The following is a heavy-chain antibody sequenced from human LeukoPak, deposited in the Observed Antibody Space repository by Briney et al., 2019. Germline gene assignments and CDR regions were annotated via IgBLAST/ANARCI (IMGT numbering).Heavy chain of an antibody. CDR3: ARLDYGGNSGLRY. D-gene: IGHD4-23*01. Sequence: PGGSLRLSCAASGFTFSSYEMNWVRQAPGKGLEWVSYISSSGSTIYYADSVKGRFTISRDNAKNSLYLQMNSLRAKDTAVYYCARLDYGGNSGLRYWGQGTLVTVSS. CDR1: GFTFSSYE. J-gene: IGHJ4*02. V-gene: IGHV3-48*03. CDR2: ISSSGSTI.